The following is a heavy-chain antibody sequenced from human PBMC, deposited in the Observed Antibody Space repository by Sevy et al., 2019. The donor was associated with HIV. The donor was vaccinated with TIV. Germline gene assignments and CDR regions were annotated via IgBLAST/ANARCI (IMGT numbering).Heavy chain of an antibody. CDR3: ANSKYSSSWYPYYYYMDV. D-gene: IGHD6-13*01. J-gene: IGHJ6*03. CDR2: IRYDGSNK. CDR1: GFTFSSYG. V-gene: IGHV3-30*02. Sequence: GGSLRLSCAASGFTFSSYGMHWVRQAPGKGLEWVAFIRYDGSNKYYADSVKGRFTISRENSKNTLYLQMNSLRAGDTAVYYCANSKYSSSWYPYYYYMDVWGKGTTVTVSS.